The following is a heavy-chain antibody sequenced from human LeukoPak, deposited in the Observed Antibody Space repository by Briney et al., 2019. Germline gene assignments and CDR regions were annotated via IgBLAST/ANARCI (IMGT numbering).Heavy chain of an antibody. CDR3: ARGDCLNGKCPFALDY. J-gene: IGHJ4*02. Sequence: GGSLRLSCAASGFTVSSSYMAWVRRAPGRGLEWVSIIYIGGNTFLADSVKGRFTISRDSSKITQYLQMNSLTAEDRAVYYCARGDCLNGKCPFALDYWGQGTLVTVSS. V-gene: IGHV3-66*02. CDR2: IYIGGNT. CDR1: GFTVSSSY. D-gene: IGHD2-15*01.